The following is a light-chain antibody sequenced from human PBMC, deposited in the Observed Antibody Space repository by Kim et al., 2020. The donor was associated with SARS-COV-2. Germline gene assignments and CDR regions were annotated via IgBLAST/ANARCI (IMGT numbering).Light chain of an antibody. CDR3: QVWDSGTVGEK. CDR1: KLGDKY. J-gene: IGLJ6*01. V-gene: IGLV3-1*01. CDR2: QDR. Sequence: SYELTQPPSVSVSPGQTASITCSGDKLGDKYVCWYQQKSGQSPVLIIYQDRKRPSGIPERFSGSNSGNTATLTISGTQPMDEADYYCQVWDSGTVGEKFGRGTQVTVL.